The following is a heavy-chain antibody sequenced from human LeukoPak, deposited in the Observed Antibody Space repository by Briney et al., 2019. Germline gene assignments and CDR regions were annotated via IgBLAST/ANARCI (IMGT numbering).Heavy chain of an antibody. CDR3: AKSLYPDAFDI. J-gene: IGHJ3*02. D-gene: IGHD2-8*01. CDR2: VRFDGSDK. Sequence: GGSLRLSCAASGFTFRSHDMHWVRQAPGKGLEWVTFVRFDGSDKKYADSVKGRFTISRDNSKNTLSLQMISLRAEDTAVYYCAKSLYPDAFDIWGPGTMVTVS. CDR1: GFTFRSHD. V-gene: IGHV3-30*02.